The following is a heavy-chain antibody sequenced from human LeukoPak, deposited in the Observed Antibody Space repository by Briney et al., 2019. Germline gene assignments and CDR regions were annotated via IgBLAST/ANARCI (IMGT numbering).Heavy chain of an antibody. Sequence: ASVKVSCKASGYTFTSYYMHWVRQAPGQGLEWMGLINPTGGSTGYAQKFQGRVTMTRDMSTSTDYMELSSLRSEDTAIYYCAKLFESGTYNNFFHYWGQGTLVTVSS. CDR1: GYTFTSYY. CDR3: AKLFESGTYNNFFHY. D-gene: IGHD3-10*01. CDR2: INPTGGST. V-gene: IGHV1-46*01. J-gene: IGHJ4*02.